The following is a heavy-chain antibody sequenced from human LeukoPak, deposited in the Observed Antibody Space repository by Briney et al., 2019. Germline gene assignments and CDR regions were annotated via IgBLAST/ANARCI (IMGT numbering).Heavy chain of an antibody. J-gene: IGHJ4*02. CDR1: GFTVSTYW. D-gene: IGHD1-14*01. Sequence: GGSLRLSCAASGFTVSTYWMHWVRQAPGKGLVWVSRISSDGSTPSYADSVKGRFTISRDSAKNTLYLQMNSLRAEDTAVYYCARVGSGTTRDYWGQGTLVTVSS. V-gene: IGHV3-74*01. CDR3: ARVGSGTTRDY. CDR2: ISSDGSTP.